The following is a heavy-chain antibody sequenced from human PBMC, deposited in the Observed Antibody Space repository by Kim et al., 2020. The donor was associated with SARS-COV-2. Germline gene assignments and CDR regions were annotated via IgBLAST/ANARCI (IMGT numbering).Heavy chain of an antibody. J-gene: IGHJ6*02. V-gene: IGHV1-18*04. CDR3: ARDQAFDILTGYYSMDV. Sequence: ASVKVSCKASGYTFTSYGISWVRQAPGQGLEWMGWISAYNGNTNYAQKLQGRVTMTTDTSTSTAYMELRSLRSDDTAVYYCARDQAFDILTGYYSMDVWGQGTTVTVSS. CDR1: GYTFTSYG. CDR2: ISAYNGNT. D-gene: IGHD3-9*01.